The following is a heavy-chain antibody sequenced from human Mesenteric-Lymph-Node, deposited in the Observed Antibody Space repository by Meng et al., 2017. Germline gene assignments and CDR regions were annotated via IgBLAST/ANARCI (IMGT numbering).Heavy chain of an antibody. J-gene: IGHJ4*02. CDR1: GFTFSSYW. V-gene: IGHV3-7*01. CDR3: ASTYDSSGYDQFDY. Sequence: GESLKISCAASGFTFSSYWMSWVRQAPGKGLEWVANIKQDGSEKYYVDSVKGRFTISRDNAKNSLYLQMNSLRAEDTAVYYCASTYDSSGYDQFDYWGQGTLVTVSS. CDR2: IKQDGSEK. D-gene: IGHD3-22*01.